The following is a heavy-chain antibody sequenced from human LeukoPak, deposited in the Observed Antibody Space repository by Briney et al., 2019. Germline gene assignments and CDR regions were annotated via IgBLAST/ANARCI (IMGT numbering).Heavy chain of an antibody. J-gene: IGHJ6*04. CDR3: ASNCGGDCY. CDR1: GFTFSSYG. CDR2: IPNDRRNN. Sequence: GGSLRLSCAASGFTFSSYGMHWVRQAPGKGLEWVAVIPNDRRNNYYADSVKGRFTISRDNSKNTLYLQMNSLRVEDTAMYYCASNCGGDCYWGKGTTVTVSS. V-gene: IGHV3-30*03. D-gene: IGHD2-21*01.